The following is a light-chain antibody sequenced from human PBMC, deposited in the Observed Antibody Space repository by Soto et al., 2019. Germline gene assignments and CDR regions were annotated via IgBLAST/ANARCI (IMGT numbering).Light chain of an antibody. CDR3: QPYNNWPLT. Sequence: TQSPSVLSASVGDTVTITCRASQGIGDTLAWYQHKPGQTPRLLIYGASTRATGIPARFSGSGSGTEFTLSINSLQSEDFAVYYCQPYNNWPLTFGGGTKVDIK. J-gene: IGKJ4*01. CDR1: QGIGDT. V-gene: IGKV3-15*01. CDR2: GAS.